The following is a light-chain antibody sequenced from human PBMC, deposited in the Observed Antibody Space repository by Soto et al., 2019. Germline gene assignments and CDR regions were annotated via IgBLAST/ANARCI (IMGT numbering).Light chain of an antibody. CDR2: AAS. Sequence: QMTQSPSSLSASVGEKIIITCRASRDVGSDVNWYQQKPGKAPKLLIYAASSLQSGVPSRFSGSGSGTDFTLTISSLQPEDFATYYCQQSYSTPRTFGQGTKVDIK. J-gene: IGKJ1*01. V-gene: IGKV1-39*01. CDR1: RDVGSD. CDR3: QQSYSTPRT.